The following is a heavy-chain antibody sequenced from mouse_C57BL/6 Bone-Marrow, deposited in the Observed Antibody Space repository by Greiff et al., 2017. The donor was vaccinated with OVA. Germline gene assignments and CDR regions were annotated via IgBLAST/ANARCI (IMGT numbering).Heavy chain of an antibody. CDR3: TREHYWYFDV. V-gene: IGHV5-9-1*02. CDR1: GFTFSSYA. J-gene: IGHJ1*03. CDR2: ISSGGDYI. Sequence: EVHLVESGEGLVKPGGSLKLSCAASGFTFSSYAMSWVRQTPEKRLEWVAYISSGGDYIYYADTVKGRFTISRDNAMNTLYLQMSSLKSEATAMYYCTREHYWYFDVWGTGTTVTVSS.